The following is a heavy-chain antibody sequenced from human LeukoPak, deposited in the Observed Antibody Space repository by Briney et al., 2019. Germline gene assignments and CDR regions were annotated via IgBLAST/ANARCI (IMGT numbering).Heavy chain of an antibody. CDR2: ISGSGGTT. Sequence: AGGSLRLSCAASGFTFSSYAMSWVRQAPGKGLEWVSGISGSGGTTDYADSVNSRITISRDNSKNTLYLQMNSLRAEDTAVYYCAKGPRYCSGGSCPYYFDYWGQGTLVTVSS. J-gene: IGHJ4*02. V-gene: IGHV3-23*01. CDR3: AKGPRYCSGGSCPYYFDY. D-gene: IGHD2-15*01. CDR1: GFTFSSYA.